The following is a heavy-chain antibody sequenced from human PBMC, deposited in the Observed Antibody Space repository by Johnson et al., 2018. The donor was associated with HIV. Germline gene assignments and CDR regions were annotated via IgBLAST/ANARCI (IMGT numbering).Heavy chain of an antibody. V-gene: IGHV3-9*01. CDR3: VKDRNYGSYLLFFDV. CDR2: IGWNGLTI. D-gene: IGHD3-16*01. J-gene: IGHJ3*01. Sequence: VQLVESGGGVVRPGGSLRLSCKASGFSFDDYAMHWVRQVPGKGLEWVAGIGWNGLTIGYVDSVKGRFTISRNAATNSLYLRLDSLRTEDTAFYYCVKDRNYGSYLLFFDVWGQGTMVTVSS. CDR1: GFSFDDYA.